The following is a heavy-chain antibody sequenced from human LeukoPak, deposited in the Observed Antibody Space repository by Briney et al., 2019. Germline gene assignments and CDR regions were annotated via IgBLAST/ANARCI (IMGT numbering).Heavy chain of an antibody. CDR2: ISSSSSSI. J-gene: IGHJ2*01. CDR3: ARDRKGRTYGDPYWFFDL. CDR1: GFTFSSYS. D-gene: IGHD4-17*01. V-gene: IGHV3-21*06. Sequence: GGSLRLSCAASGFTFSSYSMNWVRQAPGRGLDWVSSISSSSSSIYYADSMTGRFTISRDNVKNLLFLQMNSLRAEDTAIYYCARDRKGRTYGDPYWFFDLWGRGTLVSVSS.